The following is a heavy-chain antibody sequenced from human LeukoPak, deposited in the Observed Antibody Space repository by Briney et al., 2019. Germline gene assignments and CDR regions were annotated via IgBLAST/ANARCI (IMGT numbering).Heavy chain of an antibody. D-gene: IGHD2-2*02. J-gene: IGHJ5*02. CDR3: ARGVYCSSTSCYKIDP. Sequence: SETLSLTCTVSDNSISSFYWSWIRQPPGKGLEWIGFVYKTGHTNYNPSLKSRVAISLDGSKSQVSLRLTSVTAADTAVYYCARGVYCSSTSCYKIDPWGQGTLVTVSS. CDR2: VYKTGHT. CDR1: DNSISSFY. V-gene: IGHV4-59*08.